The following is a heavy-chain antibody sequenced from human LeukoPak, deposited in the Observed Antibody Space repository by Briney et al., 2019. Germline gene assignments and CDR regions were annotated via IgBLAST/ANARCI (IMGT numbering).Heavy chain of an antibody. CDR2: ISAYNGNR. CDR3: ARDLCGGSTSCARSGYYYAMDV. Sequence: GASVKVSCKASGYTFTSYGISWVRQAPGQGLEWMGWISAYNGNRYYAQKFRGRVTMTTDTSTSTADMELRSLRSDDTAMYYCARDLCGGSTSCARSGYYYAMDVWGQGTTVTVSS. V-gene: IGHV1-18*01. J-gene: IGHJ6*02. D-gene: IGHD2-2*01. CDR1: GYTFTSYG.